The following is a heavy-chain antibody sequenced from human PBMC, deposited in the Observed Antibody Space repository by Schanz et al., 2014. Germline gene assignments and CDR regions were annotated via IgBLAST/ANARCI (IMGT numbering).Heavy chain of an antibody. CDR3: ARLDPYCRSGTCSRAFDF. V-gene: IGHV3-9*01. D-gene: IGHD2-15*01. Sequence: EVQLLESGGGLVQPGGSLRLSCAASGFTFRGYAMHWVRQAPGKGLEWVSNIPWNGAAIGYAGSVRGRFTISRDSSKNTLFLQMNSLRTEDTAVYYCARLDPYCRSGTCSRAFDFWGQGTLVTVSS. CDR2: IPWNGAAI. CDR1: GFTFRGYA. J-gene: IGHJ4*02.